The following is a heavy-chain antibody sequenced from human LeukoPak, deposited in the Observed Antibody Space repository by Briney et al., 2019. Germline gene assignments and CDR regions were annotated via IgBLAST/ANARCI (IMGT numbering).Heavy chain of an antibody. CDR2: IWYDGSKE. Sequence: GGSLRLSCAASGFTFSSHGIHWVRQAPGKGLEWVGVIWYDGSKEYYTDSVKGRFTISRDNSKNIVFLQMNSLRAEDSAVYYCARITGMYYQIDYWGQGTPVIVSS. V-gene: IGHV3-33*01. CDR3: ARITGMYYQIDY. J-gene: IGHJ4*02. CDR1: GFTFSSHG. D-gene: IGHD2-8*01.